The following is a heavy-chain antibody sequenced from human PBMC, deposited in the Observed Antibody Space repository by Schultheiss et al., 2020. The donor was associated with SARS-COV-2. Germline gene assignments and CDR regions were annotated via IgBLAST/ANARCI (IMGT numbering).Heavy chain of an antibody. CDR2: ISYEGSHT. Sequence: GGSLRLSCAASGFTFSTYEMNWVRQAPGKGLEWVAVISYEGSHTFYADSVKGRCTVSRDNSRNTLFLQMNSLRADDTAVYYCAREVSVDTESRFDPWGHGALVTVSS. J-gene: IGHJ5*02. V-gene: IGHV3-30-3*01. D-gene: IGHD5-18*01. CDR1: GFTFSTYE. CDR3: AREVSVDTESRFDP.